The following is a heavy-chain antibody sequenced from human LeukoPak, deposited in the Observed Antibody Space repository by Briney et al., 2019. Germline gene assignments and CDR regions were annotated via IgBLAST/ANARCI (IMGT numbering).Heavy chain of an antibody. J-gene: IGHJ4*02. CDR2: VYSSGST. V-gene: IGHV4-4*09. CDR3: ANSYDSKIVPFDN. CDR1: GASISGSY. D-gene: IGHD3-22*01. Sequence: SETLSLTCTVSGASISGSYWNWVRQPPGRGLEWIGYVYSSGSTDYNPSFKSRVAISVDASKNQFSLKLTSVTAADTAVYYCANSYDSKIVPFDNWGQGALVTVSS.